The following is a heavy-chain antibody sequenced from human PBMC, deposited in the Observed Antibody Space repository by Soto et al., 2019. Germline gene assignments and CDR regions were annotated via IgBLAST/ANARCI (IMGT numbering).Heavy chain of an antibody. CDR2: IHYTGST. CDR3: ARHFCSGSGCYYFDY. CDR1: GGSISSYY. J-gene: IGHJ4*02. D-gene: IGHD2-15*01. V-gene: IGHV4-59*08. Sequence: PSETLSLTCTVSGGSISSYYWSWIRQPPGKGLEWIGYIHYTGSTDYNPSLKSLVTISVDASKNQFSLKLSSVTAADTAVYYCARHFCSGSGCYYFDYWGQGTLVTVSS.